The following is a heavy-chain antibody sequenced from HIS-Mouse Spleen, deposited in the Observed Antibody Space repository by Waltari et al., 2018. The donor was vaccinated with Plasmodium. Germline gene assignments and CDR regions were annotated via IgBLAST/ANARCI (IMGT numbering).Heavy chain of an antibody. Sequence: EVQLVESGGGLVQPGGSLRLSCAVSGFTFSSYDMHWVRQATGKGLEWVSAIGTAGDTYYPGSVKGRFTISRENAKNSLYLQMNSLRAGDTAVYYCARGRWNHAFDIWGQGTMVTVSS. CDR1: GFTFSSYD. J-gene: IGHJ3*02. V-gene: IGHV3-13*01. D-gene: IGHD1-1*01. CDR3: ARGRWNHAFDI. CDR2: IGTAGDT.